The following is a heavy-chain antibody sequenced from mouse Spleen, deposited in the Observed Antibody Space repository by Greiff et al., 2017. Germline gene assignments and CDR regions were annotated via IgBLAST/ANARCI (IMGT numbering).Heavy chain of an antibody. J-gene: IGHJ4*01. V-gene: IGHV5-9*04. CDR3: ARHELKTMDY. CDR2: ISSGGGNT. CDR1: GFTFSSYA. Sequence: EVKLVESGGGLVKLGGSLKLSCAASGFTFSSYAMSWVRQTPEKRLEWVATISSGGGNTYYPDSVKGRFTISRDNAKNTLYLQMSSLKSEDTAMYYCARHELKTMDYWGQGTSVTVSS.